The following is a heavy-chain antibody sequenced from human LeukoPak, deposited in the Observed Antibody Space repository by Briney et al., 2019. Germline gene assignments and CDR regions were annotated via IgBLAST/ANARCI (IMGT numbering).Heavy chain of an antibody. V-gene: IGHV1-69*04. D-gene: IGHD2-21*02. J-gene: IGHJ6*02. CDR1: GGTFSSYA. CDR2: IIPILGIA. Sequence: ASVKVSCKASGGTFSSYAISWVRQAPGQGLEWTGRIIPILGIANYAQKFQGRVTITADKSTSTAYMELSSLRSEDTAVYYCARDQLYCGGDCYKYYGMDVWGQGTTVTVSS. CDR3: ARDQLYCGGDCYKYYGMDV.